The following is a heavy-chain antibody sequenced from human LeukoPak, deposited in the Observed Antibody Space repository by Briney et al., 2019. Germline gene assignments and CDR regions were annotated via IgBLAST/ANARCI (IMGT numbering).Heavy chain of an antibody. D-gene: IGHD1-26*01. CDR1: GYTFINHW. CDR3: ARDNSVGGIAWWFDP. V-gene: IGHV1-46*01. CDR2: INPTGTTT. J-gene: IGHJ5*02. Sequence: ASVKVSGKASGYTFINHWMHWVRQAPGQGLEWVGLINPTGTTTLYAQKFQGRITLTRDMSATTDYMELSSLTSEDTAVYYCARDNSVGGIAWWFDPWGQGTLVTVSS.